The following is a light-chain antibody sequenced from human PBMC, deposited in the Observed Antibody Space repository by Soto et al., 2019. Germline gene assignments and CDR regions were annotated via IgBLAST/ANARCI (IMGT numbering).Light chain of an antibody. J-gene: IGLJ1*01. Sequence: QSALTQPRSVSGSPGQSVTISCTGTSGDVGGSNHVSWYQHHPGQAPKFLIYDVTKRPSGVPDRFSGSKSGNTASLTISGLQAEDEADYYCCSDAGTYTVVFGTGTKGTVL. V-gene: IGLV2-11*01. CDR3: CSDAGTYTVV. CDR1: SGDVGGSNH. CDR2: DVT.